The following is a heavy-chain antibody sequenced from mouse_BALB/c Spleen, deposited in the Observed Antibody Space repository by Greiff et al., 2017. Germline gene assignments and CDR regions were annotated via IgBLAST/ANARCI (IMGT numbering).Heavy chain of an antibody. CDR1: GFTFSSYT. CDR2: ISSGGSYT. CDR3: TRGRGAMDY. V-gene: IGHV5-6-4*01. J-gene: IGHJ4*01. Sequence: EVQGVESGGGLVKPGGSLKLSCAASGFTFSSYTMSWVRQTPEKRLEWVATISSGGSYTYYPDSVKGRFTISRDNAKNTLYLQMSSLKSEDTAMYDCTRGRGAMDYWGQGNSVTVSS.